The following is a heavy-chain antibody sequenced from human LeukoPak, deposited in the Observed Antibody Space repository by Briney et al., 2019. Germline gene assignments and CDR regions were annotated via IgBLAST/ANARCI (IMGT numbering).Heavy chain of an antibody. V-gene: IGHV3-23*01. J-gene: IGHJ4*02. CDR1: GFSFSSYA. D-gene: IGHD3-16*01. CDR3: AKGYYDYVWGSYYFDY. Sequence: GGSLRLSCAASGFSFSSYAMSWVRQAPGKGLEWVSAISGSGGSTYYADSVKGRFTISRDNSRDTLYLQMNSLRAEDTAVYYCAKGYYDYVWGSYYFDYWGQGTLVTVSS. CDR2: ISGSGGST.